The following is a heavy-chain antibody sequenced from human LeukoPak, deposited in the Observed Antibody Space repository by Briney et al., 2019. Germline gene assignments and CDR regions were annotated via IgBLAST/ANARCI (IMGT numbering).Heavy chain of an antibody. V-gene: IGHV1-69*05. CDR1: GGTFSSYA. Sequence: SVKVSCKASGGTFSSYAISWVRQAPGQGLEWMGGIIPIFGTANYAQKFQGRVTITTDESTSTAYMELSSLRSEDTAVYYCARDAAGYYDFWSGYYRYYMDVWGKGTTVTVSS. J-gene: IGHJ6*03. CDR2: IIPIFGTA. CDR3: ARDAAGYYDFWSGYYRYYMDV. D-gene: IGHD3-3*01.